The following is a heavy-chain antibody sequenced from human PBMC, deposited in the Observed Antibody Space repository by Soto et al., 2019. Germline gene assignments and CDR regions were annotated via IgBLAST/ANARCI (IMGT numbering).Heavy chain of an antibody. CDR1: GGSISSYY. J-gene: IGHJ4*02. V-gene: IGHV4-59*01. CDR2: VYYSGST. D-gene: IGHD3-9*01. CDR3: ARGDDSLTGPLYYFDY. Sequence: PWETLSLTCTVAGGSISSYYWSWIRQPPGKGLEWIGYVYYSGSTNYNPSLKSRVTISVDTSKNQFSLKLSSVTAADTAEYYCARGDDSLTGPLYYFDYWGQGTLVTVSS.